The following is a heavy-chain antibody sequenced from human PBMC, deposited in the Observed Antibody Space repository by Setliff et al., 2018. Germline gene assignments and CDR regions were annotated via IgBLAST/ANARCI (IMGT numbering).Heavy chain of an antibody. CDR2: INWDGRTR. Sequence: GGSLRLSCAASGFTFSAHGMNWVRQVPGKGLEWVSTINWDGRTRAYTDSVKGRFTISRDNAKNSPYLQMNSLRAEDTAVYYCAQDRITIFGGVPPQDAFDIWGQGTMVTVSS. J-gene: IGHJ3*02. CDR3: AQDRITIFGGVPPQDAFDI. V-gene: IGHV3-20*04. D-gene: IGHD3-3*01. CDR1: GFTFSAHG.